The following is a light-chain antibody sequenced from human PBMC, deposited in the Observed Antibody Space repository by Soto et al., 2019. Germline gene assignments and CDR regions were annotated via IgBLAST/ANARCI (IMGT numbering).Light chain of an antibody. CDR2: RNN. V-gene: IGLV1-47*01. Sequence: QLVLTQPPSASGTPGQRVTISCSGSSSNIGSNYVYWYQQLPGTAPKLLIYRNNQRPSGVPDRFSGSKSGTSASLAISGLRSEDEADYYCAAWDDSLNYVFGTGTQLTVL. CDR3: AAWDDSLNYV. CDR1: SSNIGSNY. J-gene: IGLJ1*01.